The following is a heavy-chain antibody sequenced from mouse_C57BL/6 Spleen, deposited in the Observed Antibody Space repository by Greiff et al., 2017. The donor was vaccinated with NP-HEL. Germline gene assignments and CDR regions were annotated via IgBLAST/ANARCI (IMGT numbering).Heavy chain of an antibody. Sequence: VQLQQSGAELVKPGASVKISCKASGYAFSSYWMNWVKQRPGKGLEWIGQIYPGDGDTNYNGKFKGKATLTADKSSSTAYMKLSSLTSEDSAVYFCARSWGDSSGFDYWGQGTTLTVSS. CDR2: IYPGDGDT. CDR3: ARSWGDSSGFDY. V-gene: IGHV1-80*01. J-gene: IGHJ2*01. CDR1: GYAFSSYW. D-gene: IGHD3-2*02.